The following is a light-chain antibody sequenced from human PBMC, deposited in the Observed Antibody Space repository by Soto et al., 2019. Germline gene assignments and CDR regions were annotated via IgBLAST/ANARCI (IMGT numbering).Light chain of an antibody. Sequence: QSALTQPPSASGSPGQSVTISCTGTSSDVGGYNYVSWYQQHPGKVPKLIIYEVSKRPSGVPDRFSGSKSGNTASLTVSGLQAEDEADYYCSSFADSSNLVFGGGTKLTVL. CDR3: SSFADSSNLV. V-gene: IGLV2-8*01. J-gene: IGLJ2*01. CDR1: SSDVGGYNY. CDR2: EVS.